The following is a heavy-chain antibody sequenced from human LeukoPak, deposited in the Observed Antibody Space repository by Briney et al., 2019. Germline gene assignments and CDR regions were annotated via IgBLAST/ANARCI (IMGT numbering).Heavy chain of an antibody. CDR3: ARGQFQRDF. CDR1: GGSFSGYF. J-gene: IGHJ4*02. Sequence: SETLSLTCAVYGGSFSGYFWSWIRQPPGKGLEWIGEVNHSGRTNYNPSLMSRVTISVDTSNNQFSLNLNSVTAADTAVYYCARGQFQRDFWGQGSLVTVSS. V-gene: IGHV4-34*01. CDR2: VNHSGRT.